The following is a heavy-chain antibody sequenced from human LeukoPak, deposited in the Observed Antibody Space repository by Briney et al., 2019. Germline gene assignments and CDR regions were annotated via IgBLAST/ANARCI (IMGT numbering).Heavy chain of an antibody. D-gene: IGHD2-2*01. CDR2: INPSGGST. V-gene: IGHV1-46*01. Sequence: ASVTDSCKASRYTFTSYSMHWVRQPPGQELEWMGIINPSGGSTSYAQKFQGRVTMTRDMSTSTVYMELSSLGSEDTAVYYCARAYCTSTSCYSGWPWGQGTLVTVSS. CDR1: RYTFTSYS. CDR3: ARAYCTSTSCYSGWP. J-gene: IGHJ5*02.